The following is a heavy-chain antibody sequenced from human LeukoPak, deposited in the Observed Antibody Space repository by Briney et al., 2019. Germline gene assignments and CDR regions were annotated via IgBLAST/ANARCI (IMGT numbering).Heavy chain of an antibody. V-gene: IGHV4-4*07. D-gene: IGHD3-10*01. CDR2: IYTSGST. Sequence: SETLSLTCTVSGVSISSFYWSWIRQPAGKGLEWIGRIYTSGSTDYNPSLKSRVTMSVDTSKNQFSLKLSSVTAADTAVYYCARDFSSGSYYGYFDYWGQGTLVTVSS. CDR3: ARDFSSGSYYGYFDY. CDR1: GVSISSFY. J-gene: IGHJ4*02.